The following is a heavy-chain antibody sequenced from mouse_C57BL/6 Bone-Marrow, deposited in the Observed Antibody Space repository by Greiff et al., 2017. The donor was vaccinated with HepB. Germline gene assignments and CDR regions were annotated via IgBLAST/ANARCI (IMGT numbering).Heavy chain of an antibody. CDR1: GYTFTSYS. CDR2: IYPGNGDT. D-gene: IGHD1-1*01. Sequence: QVQLQQSGAELVRPGASVKMSCKASGYTFTSYSMPWVKQTPRQGLEWIGAIYPGNGDTYYHQKFKGKATLTVDKASSTTYMQLSSLTSEDAAVYFCARWAVVAYYGFSYWGQGTLVTVSA. CDR3: ARWAVVAYYGFSY. V-gene: IGHV1-12*01. J-gene: IGHJ3*01.